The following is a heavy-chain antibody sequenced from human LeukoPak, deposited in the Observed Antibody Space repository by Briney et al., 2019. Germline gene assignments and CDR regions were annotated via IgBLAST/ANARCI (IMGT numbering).Heavy chain of an antibody. J-gene: IGHJ4*02. Sequence: ASVKVSCKASGYTFTSYAMNWVRQAPGQGLEWMGWISAYNGNTNYAQKLQGRVTMTTDTSTSTAYMELRSLRSDDTAVYYCARGSYCSGGSCYSGGANDYWGQGTLVTVSS. CDR3: ARGSYCSGGSCYSGGANDY. CDR1: GYTFTSYA. V-gene: IGHV1-18*01. D-gene: IGHD2-15*01. CDR2: ISAYNGNT.